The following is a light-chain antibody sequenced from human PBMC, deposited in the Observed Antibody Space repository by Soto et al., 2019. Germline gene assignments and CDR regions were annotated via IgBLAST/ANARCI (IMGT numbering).Light chain of an antibody. CDR2: GAS. V-gene: IGKV3-20*01. Sequence: EIVLTQSPGTLSLSPGERATLSCRASQSLSSSYLAWYQQKPGQAPRLLIFGASSRATGIPDSFGGSGYGTDFTLTITILEPEDFAVYYCQQYGGSPGTFCQGTKVEI. J-gene: IGKJ1*01. CDR1: QSLSSSY. CDR3: QQYGGSPGT.